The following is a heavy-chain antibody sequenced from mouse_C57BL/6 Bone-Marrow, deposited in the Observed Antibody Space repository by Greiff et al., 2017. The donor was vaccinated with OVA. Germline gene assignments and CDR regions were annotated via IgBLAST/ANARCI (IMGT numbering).Heavy chain of an antibody. J-gene: IGHJ1*03. V-gene: IGHV1-82*01. CDR3: ARSPYYCGSSYDWYVDV. CDR1: GYAFSSSW. D-gene: IGHD1-1*01. CDR2: IYPGDGDT. Sequence: VQLQQSGPELVKPGASVKISCKASGYAFSSSWMNWVKQRPGKGLEWIGRIYPGDGDTNYNGKFKGKATLTADKSSSTAYMQLSSLTSEDSAVYYCARSPYYCGSSYDWYVDVWGTGTTVTVSS.